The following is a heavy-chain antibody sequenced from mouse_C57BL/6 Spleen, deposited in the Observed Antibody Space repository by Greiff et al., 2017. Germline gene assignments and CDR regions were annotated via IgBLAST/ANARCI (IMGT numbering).Heavy chain of an antibody. CDR1: GYAFSSSW. CDR2: IYPGDGDT. Sequence: VQRVESGPELVKPGASVKISCKASGYAFSSSWMNWVKQRPGKGLEWIGRIYPGDGDTNYNGKFKGKATLTADKSSSTAYMQLSSLTSEDSAVYFCASQTGPYYWGQGTTLTVSS. J-gene: IGHJ2*01. CDR3: ASQTGPYY. D-gene: IGHD4-1*01. V-gene: IGHV1-82*01.